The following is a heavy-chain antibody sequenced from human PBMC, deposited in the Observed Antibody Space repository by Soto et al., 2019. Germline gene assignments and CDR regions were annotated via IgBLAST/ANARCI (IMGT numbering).Heavy chain of an antibody. Sequence: GPSVKVSCKASGYTFTSYYIHWVRQAPGQGLEWMGIINPSSTTTNYAQKFQGRVSMTRDTSTSTVYMELSSLRSEDTAVYYCARRWGSSTDYWGQGTLVTVSS. V-gene: IGHV1-46*01. CDR3: ARRWGSSTDY. CDR2: INPSSTTT. CDR1: GYTFTSYY. J-gene: IGHJ4*02. D-gene: IGHD6-6*01.